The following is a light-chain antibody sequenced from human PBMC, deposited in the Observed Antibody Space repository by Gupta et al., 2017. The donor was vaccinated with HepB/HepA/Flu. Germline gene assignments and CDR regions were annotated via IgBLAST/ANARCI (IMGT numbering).Light chain of an antibody. V-gene: IGKV1-9*01. CDR2: TAS. CDR1: QDINSY. CDR3: DQFNSYPIT. J-gene: IGKJ5*01. Sequence: DIQLTQSPSFLSASVGDRVTITFRTSQDINSYLIWYQQQPGKAPNLLLYTASTLQGGVPSRFSGSGSGTXITLTIXSLQPEDFATYYCDQFNSYPITFGXGTRLDIK.